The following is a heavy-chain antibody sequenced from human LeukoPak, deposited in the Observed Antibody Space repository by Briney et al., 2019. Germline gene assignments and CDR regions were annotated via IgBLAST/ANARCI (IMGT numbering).Heavy chain of an antibody. CDR1: GGSISSYY. J-gene: IGHJ6*02. CDR3: ARDRPSNNSGMDV. V-gene: IGHV4-59*01. CDR2: IYYSGST. Sequence: SETLSLTCTVSGGSISSYYWSWIRQPPGKGLEWIGYIYYSGSTNYNPSLKSRVTISVDTSKNQFSLKLSSVTAADTAVYYCARDRPSNNSGMDVWGQGTTVTVSS.